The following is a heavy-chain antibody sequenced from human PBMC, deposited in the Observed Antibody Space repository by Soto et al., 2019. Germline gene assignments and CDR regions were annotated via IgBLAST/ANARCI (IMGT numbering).Heavy chain of an antibody. CDR1: GYTFTSYR. CDR3: VRDFVSIPRHSYSTLV. J-gene: IGHJ6*02. D-gene: IGHD3-3*02. V-gene: IGHV1-18*01. Sequence: ASVKVSCKASGYTFTSYRISWVRQAPGQGLEWMGWTSAYNGNTNYAQKLQGRVTMTTDTSTSTAYMELRSLRSDDTAVYYCVRDFVSIPRHSYSTLVSGQTPIVTGSS. CDR2: TSAYNGNT.